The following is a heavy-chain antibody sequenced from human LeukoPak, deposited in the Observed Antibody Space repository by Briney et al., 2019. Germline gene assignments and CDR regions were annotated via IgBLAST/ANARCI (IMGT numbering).Heavy chain of an antibody. D-gene: IGHD2-15*01. J-gene: IGHJ6*03. V-gene: IGHV1-18*01. CDR1: GYTFTSYG. CDR2: ISAYNGNT. CDR3: ARLLDCSGGSCPPYYMDV. Sequence: ASVKVSCKASGYTFTSYGISWVRQAPGQGLEWMGWISAYNGNTNYAQKLQGRVTMTTDTSTSTAYMELRSLRSDDTAVYYCARLLDCSGGSCPPYYMDVWGKGTTVTVSS.